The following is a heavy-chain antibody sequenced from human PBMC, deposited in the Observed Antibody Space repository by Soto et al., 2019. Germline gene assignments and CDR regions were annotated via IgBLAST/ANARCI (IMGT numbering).Heavy chain of an antibody. J-gene: IGHJ4*02. Sequence: QVQLVQSGAEVKKPGASVKVSCKASGYTFTAYYLYWVRQAPGQGLEWVGRINPKTGDTNYAQKFQGRVTMTRDTAITTDYMEVSSLRSDDTALYCCATLKQAPNGIDYWGQGTLVSVSS. CDR2: INPKTGDT. CDR3: ATLKQAPNGIDY. V-gene: IGHV1-2*06. CDR1: GYTFTAYY. D-gene: IGHD2-8*01.